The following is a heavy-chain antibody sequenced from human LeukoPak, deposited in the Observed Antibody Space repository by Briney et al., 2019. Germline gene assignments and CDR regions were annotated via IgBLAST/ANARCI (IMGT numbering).Heavy chain of an antibody. CDR1: GGSVSSRPHF. J-gene: IGHJ6*02. CDR2: IYYTGSA. CDR3: ASSTVVTPTAAVYYYGMDV. V-gene: IGHV4-39*02. D-gene: IGHD4-23*01. Sequence: SETLSLTCTVSGGSVSSRPHFWAWIRQTPGKGLEWIGTIYYTGSANYNPSLKSRVTMSVDTSKDHFSLNLSSVTATDTAVYYCASSTVVTPTAAVYYYGMDVWGQGTTVTVSS.